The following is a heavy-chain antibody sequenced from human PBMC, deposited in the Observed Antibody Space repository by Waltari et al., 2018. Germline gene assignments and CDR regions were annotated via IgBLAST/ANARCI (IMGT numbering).Heavy chain of an antibody. J-gene: IGHJ4*02. Sequence: EVQLVESGGGLVQPGGSLRLPCAASGSSFSNYWIHWVRQAPGKGLEWVSRINPDGSSISHADSVRGRFTITRDNAKNTLYLQMNSLRVDDTAVYYCTRATAVSFDYWGLGTLVTVSS. D-gene: IGHD6-19*01. CDR1: GSSFSNYW. V-gene: IGHV3-74*01. CDR3: TRATAVSFDY. CDR2: INPDGSSI.